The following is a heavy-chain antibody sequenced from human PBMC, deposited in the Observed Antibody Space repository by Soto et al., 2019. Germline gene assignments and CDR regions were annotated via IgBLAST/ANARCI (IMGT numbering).Heavy chain of an antibody. CDR2: ITFRGDYT. Sequence: EVQLLESGGGLVSPGGSLRLSCAASGFTFSSYAMSWVRQAPGKGLEWLAGITFRGDYTYYADSVKGRFSHSRDNSRNRLDLQMNNLKVEDTALYYCAKLGTMGVFDNWGQGTLLTVSS. D-gene: IGHD1-26*01. J-gene: IGHJ4*02. V-gene: IGHV3-23*01. CDR1: GFTFSSYA. CDR3: AKLGTMGVFDN.